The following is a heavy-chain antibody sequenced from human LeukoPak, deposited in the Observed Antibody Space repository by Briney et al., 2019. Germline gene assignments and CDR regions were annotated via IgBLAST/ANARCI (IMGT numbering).Heavy chain of an antibody. J-gene: IGHJ4*02. CDR1: GFTFSSYA. CDR3: ANSKRPRAFDY. Sequence: GGSLRLSCAASGFTFSSYAMSWVRKAPGEGLAWVSAISGSGGSTYYADSVKGRFTISRDNSKNTLYLQMNSLRAEDTAVYYCANSKRPRAFDYWGQGTLVTVSS. V-gene: IGHV3-23*01. CDR2: ISGSGGST.